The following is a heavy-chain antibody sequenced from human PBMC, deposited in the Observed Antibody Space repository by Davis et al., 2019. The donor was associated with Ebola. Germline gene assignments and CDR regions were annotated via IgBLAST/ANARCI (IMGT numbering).Heavy chain of an antibody. Sequence: GGSLRLSCAASGFTFSSYAMHWVRQAPGKGLEWVAVISYDGSNKYYADSVKGRFTISRDNSKNTLYLQISSLRAEDTAVYYCARDLPGGDWYFDLWGRGTLVTVSS. J-gene: IGHJ2*01. CDR3: ARDLPGGDWYFDL. V-gene: IGHV3-30*04. CDR1: GFTFSSYA. CDR2: ISYDGSNK. D-gene: IGHD1-14*01.